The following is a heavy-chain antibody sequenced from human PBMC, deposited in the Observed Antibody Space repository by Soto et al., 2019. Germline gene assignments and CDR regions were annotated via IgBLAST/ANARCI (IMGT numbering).Heavy chain of an antibody. J-gene: IGHJ4*02. CDR3: ARGPLVVLNYFES. CDR2: IFPLTDIP. V-gene: IGHV1-69*02. Sequence: QVQLVQSGTEVKKPGSSVKVSCKASGGTFRNYPINWVRQAPGQGLEWMGSIFPLTDIPDYAQNFQARLTISADKSKSTAYMELSSLTSDDTAMYFCARGPLVVLNYFESWGPGTLVTVSS. CDR1: GGTFRNYP.